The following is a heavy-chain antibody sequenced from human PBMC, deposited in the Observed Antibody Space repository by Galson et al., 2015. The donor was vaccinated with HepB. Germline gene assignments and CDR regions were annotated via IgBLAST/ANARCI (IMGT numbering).Heavy chain of an antibody. CDR1: GSSFTSYW. J-gene: IGHJ4*02. CDR3: ARPVLGFLEWLSPEIDY. CDR2: IYPGDSDT. D-gene: IGHD3-3*01. Sequence: QSGAEVTKPGESLKISCKGSGSSFTSYWIGWVRQMPGKGLEWMGIIYPGDSDTRYSPSFQGQVTISADKSISTAYLQWSSLKASDTAMYYCARPVLGFLEWLSPEIDYWGQGTLVTVSS. V-gene: IGHV5-51*03.